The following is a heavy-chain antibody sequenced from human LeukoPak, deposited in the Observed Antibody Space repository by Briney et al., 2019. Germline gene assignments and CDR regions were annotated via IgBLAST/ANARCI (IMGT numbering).Heavy chain of an antibody. CDR2: SYYSGST. V-gene: IGHV4-39*07. Sequence: SETLSLTCSVSGGSISGSGYYWGWIRQPPGKGLEWIGNSYYSGSTYYNPSLKSRVTISLDTSQNQFSLKVSSVTAADTAVYYCVSPKYCGGDCYVECWGLGTLVTVSS. J-gene: IGHJ4*02. D-gene: IGHD2-21*02. CDR1: GGSISGSGYY. CDR3: VSPKYCGGDCYVEC.